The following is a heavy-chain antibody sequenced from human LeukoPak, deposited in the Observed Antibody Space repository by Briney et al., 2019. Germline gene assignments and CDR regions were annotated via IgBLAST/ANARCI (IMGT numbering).Heavy chain of an antibody. V-gene: IGHV4-34*01. J-gene: IGHJ3*01. CDR2: MNSSGST. D-gene: IGHD6-19*01. CDR3: ARGRSSGWNAGSFDV. CDR1: RAAFTAYY. Sequence: SETLSLTCAVSRAAFTAYYWTWIRQPPGKGLEWIGEMNSSGSTNLNPSLKSRVTISVDTSKNQFSLRLSSATAADTAVYYCARGRSSGWNAGSFDVWGQGTMVTVSS.